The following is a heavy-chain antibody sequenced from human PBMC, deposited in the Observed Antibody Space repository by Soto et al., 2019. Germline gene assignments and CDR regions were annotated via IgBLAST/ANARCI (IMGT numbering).Heavy chain of an antibody. J-gene: IGHJ5*02. Sequence: GESLKISCKASGYTFVNYWIGWVRQLPGKGLEWMGIIYPGDSETRYSPSFQGQVTMSVDKSITTAFLQWSSLKASDTAVYYCARQAPHSSGWFWFDPWGQGTLVTVSS. CDR2: IYPGDSET. V-gene: IGHV5-51*01. CDR1: GYTFVNYW. D-gene: IGHD6-19*01. CDR3: ARQAPHSSGWFWFDP.